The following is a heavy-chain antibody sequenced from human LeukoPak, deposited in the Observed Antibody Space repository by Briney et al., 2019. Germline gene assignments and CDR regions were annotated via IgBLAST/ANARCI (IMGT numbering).Heavy chain of an antibody. V-gene: IGHV3-7*01. D-gene: IGHD5-12*01. Sequence: PGGSLRLSCAASGFTFSSYWMTWVRQAPGKGLEWVANIKQDGSEKFYVDSVKGRFTISRDNAKNSLHLQMNSLRAEDTAVYYCARVNGIVVTILYLYMDVWGKGTTVTVSS. CDR2: IKQDGSEK. J-gene: IGHJ6*03. CDR3: ARVNGIVVTILYLYMDV. CDR1: GFTFSSYW.